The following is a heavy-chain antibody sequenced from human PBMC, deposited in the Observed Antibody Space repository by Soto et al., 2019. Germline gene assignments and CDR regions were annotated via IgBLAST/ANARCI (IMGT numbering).Heavy chain of an antibody. D-gene: IGHD3-3*01. CDR3: ALGRTGFWSGYYNY. CDR2: ISSSSSTI. J-gene: IGHJ4*02. V-gene: IGHV3-48*01. Sequence: PGGSLRLSCAASGFTFSSYSMNWVRQAPGKGLEWVSYISSSSSTIYYADSVKGRFTISRDNAKNSLYLQMNSLRAEDTAVYYCALGRTGFWSGYYNYWGQGTLVTVSS. CDR1: GFTFSSYS.